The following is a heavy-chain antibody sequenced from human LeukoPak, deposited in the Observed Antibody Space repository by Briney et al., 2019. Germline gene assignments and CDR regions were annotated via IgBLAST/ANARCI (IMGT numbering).Heavy chain of an antibody. CDR2: INHSGST. V-gene: IGHV4-34*01. J-gene: IGHJ4*02. CDR3: AGGTDY. CDR1: GGSFSGYY. Sequence: KPSETLSLTCAVYGGSFSGYYWSWIRQPPGKGLEWIGEINHSGSTNYNPSLKSRVTISVDTSKNQFSLKLSSVTAADTAAYYCAGGTDYWGQGTLVTVSS.